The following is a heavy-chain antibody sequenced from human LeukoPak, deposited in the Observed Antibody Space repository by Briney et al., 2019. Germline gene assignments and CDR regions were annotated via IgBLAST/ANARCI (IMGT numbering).Heavy chain of an antibody. CDR1: GLSFNRYT. D-gene: IGHD3-16*01. Sequence: GGSLRLSCAASGLSFNRYTMNWVRQAPGKGLEWVSSISGSDIYIYYADSVQGRFTISRDDSKNTLYLQMNSLRAEDTAVYYCAKVGAGELDYWGQGTLVTVSS. CDR3: AKVGAGELDY. CDR2: ISGSDIYI. V-gene: IGHV3-21*04. J-gene: IGHJ4*02.